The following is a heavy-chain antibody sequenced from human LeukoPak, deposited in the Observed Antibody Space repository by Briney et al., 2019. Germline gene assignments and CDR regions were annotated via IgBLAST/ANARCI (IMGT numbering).Heavy chain of an antibody. Sequence: GGSLRLSCAASGFTFSSYAMHWVRQAPGKGLEWVAVISYDGSNKYYADSVKGRFTISRDNSKNTLYLQMNSLRAEDTAVYYCARGGVTTIWHWFDPWGQGTLVTVSS. V-gene: IGHV3-30-3*01. CDR1: GFTFSSYA. D-gene: IGHD4-11*01. CDR2: ISYDGSNK. CDR3: ARGGVTTIWHWFDP. J-gene: IGHJ5*02.